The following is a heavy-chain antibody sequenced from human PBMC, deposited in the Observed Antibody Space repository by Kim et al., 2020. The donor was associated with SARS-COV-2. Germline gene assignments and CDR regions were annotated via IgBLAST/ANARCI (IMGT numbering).Heavy chain of an antibody. CDR1: RFTFSIYA. CDR3: SNDYTIMIREVPFFDI. CDR2: ITSDGRT. Sequence: GGSLRLSCAASRFTFSIYAMSWGRQAPGKGLEWVSGITSDGRTYYADSLKGRFTISRDNSKNTLFLQMNTLRLEDTAVYYLSNDYTIMIREVPFFDIWG. D-gene: IGHD3-10*01. V-gene: IGHV3-23*01. J-gene: IGHJ3*02.